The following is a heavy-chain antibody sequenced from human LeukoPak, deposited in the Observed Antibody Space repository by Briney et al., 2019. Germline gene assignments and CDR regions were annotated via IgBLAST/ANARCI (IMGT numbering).Heavy chain of an antibody. CDR1: GFTFSSSN. CDR2: INIDGRST. D-gene: IGHD3-3*01. V-gene: IGHV3-74*01. CDR3: ARTPTPYDPLGY. Sequence: GGSLRLSCAASGFTFSSSNMHWVRQAPGKGLVWVSRINIDGRSTNYADSVKGRFTISRDNAKNTLYLQMKSLRAEDTAVYYCARTPTPYDPLGYWGQGTLVTVSS. J-gene: IGHJ4*02.